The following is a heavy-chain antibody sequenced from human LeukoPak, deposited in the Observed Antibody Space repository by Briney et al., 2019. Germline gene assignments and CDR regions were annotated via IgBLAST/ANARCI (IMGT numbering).Heavy chain of an antibody. CDR1: GGSISSHY. J-gene: IGHJ4*02. CDR3: ARQGYSRVFDY. D-gene: IGHD5-12*01. Sequence: SETLSLTCTVSGGSISSHYWSWIRQPPGKGLEWIGYIYYSGSTNYNPSLKSRVTISVDTSKNQFSLKLSSVTAADTAVYYCARQGYSRVFDYWGQGTLVTVSS. CDR2: IYYSGST. V-gene: IGHV4-59*08.